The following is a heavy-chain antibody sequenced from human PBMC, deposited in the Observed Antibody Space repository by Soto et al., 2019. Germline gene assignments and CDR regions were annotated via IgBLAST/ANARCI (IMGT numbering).Heavy chain of an antibody. CDR1: GFTFSIYT. CDR2: ISRSGGST. CDR3: AKAITMFRGRTVADAFDI. Sequence: GGSLRLSCAASGFTFSIYTMSWVRQAPGKGLEWVSAISRSGGSTYYADSVKGRFTISRDNAKNTLYLQMNSLRAEDTAVYYCAKAITMFRGRTVADAFDIWGQGTMVTVSS. V-gene: IGHV3-23*01. J-gene: IGHJ3*02. D-gene: IGHD3-10*01.